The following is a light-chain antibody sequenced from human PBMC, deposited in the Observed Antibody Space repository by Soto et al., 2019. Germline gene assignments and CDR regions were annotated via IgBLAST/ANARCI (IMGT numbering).Light chain of an antibody. Sequence: VSTQSPSSLAVSLGERTTLHCKSSQSVLFTSENKNYLGWFQQKPRQPPKLLLSWASTRESGVPGRFSGSGSGTDFTLTISSLQAEDVAVYYCQQNYSTRLTFGGGTKVDIK. V-gene: IGKV4-1*01. J-gene: IGKJ4*01. CDR1: QSVLFTSENKNY. CDR3: QQNYSTRLT. CDR2: WAS.